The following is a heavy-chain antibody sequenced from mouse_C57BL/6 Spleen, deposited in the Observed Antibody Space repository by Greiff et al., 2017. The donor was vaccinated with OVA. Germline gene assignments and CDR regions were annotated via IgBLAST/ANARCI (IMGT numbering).Heavy chain of an antibody. CDR1: GFNIKNTY. J-gene: IGHJ1*03. Sequence: VQLKQSVAELVRPGASVKLSCTTSGFNIKNTYVHWVKQRPEQGLEWIGRIDPANGNTKYAPKFQGKATITADTSSNTVYLQLSRLTSEDTAIYDGARGEEHYSNWYCDVWGTGTTGTVSS. CDR2: IDPANGNT. D-gene: IGHD2-5*01. CDR3: ARGEEHYSNWYCDV. V-gene: IGHV14-3*01.